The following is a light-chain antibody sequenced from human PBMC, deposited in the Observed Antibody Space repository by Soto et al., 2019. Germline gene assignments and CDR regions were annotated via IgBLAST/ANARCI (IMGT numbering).Light chain of an antibody. CDR2: GAS. V-gene: IGKV3-20*01. CDR3: QQNGHSLFT. Sequence: EIVLTQSPGTLSLSPGERASISCRASQTVISSYLAWYQHKPAQAPRLLIDGASSRATGIPDRFSGSGSGTDFTLTISRLEPEDFAVYYCQQNGHSLFTFGPGTKVEIK. CDR1: QTVISSY. J-gene: IGKJ3*01.